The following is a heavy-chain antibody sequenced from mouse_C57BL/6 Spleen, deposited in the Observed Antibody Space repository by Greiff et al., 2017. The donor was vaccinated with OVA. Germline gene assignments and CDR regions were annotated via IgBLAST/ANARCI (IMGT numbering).Heavy chain of an antibody. CDR1: GYTFTDHT. J-gene: IGHJ4*01. CDR2: IYPRDGST. D-gene: IGHD2-2*01. Sequence: QVQLQQSDAELVKPGASVKISCKVSGYTFTDHTIHWMKQRPEQGLEWIGYIYPRDGSTKYNEKFKGKATLTADKSSSTAYMQLNSLTSEDSAVYFCARQGIYYGYDDAMDYWGQGTSVTVSS. V-gene: IGHV1-78*01. CDR3: ARQGIYYGYDDAMDY.